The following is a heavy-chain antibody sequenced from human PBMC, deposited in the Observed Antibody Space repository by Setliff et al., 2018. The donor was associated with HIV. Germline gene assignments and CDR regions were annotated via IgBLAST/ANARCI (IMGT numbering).Heavy chain of an antibody. D-gene: IGHD3-9*01. Sequence: PSETLSLTCAVYGGSFSNYYWSWIRQSPGEGLEWIGEINHGGSTNYNPSLKSRVTMSVDTSKNQFSLQLTSVTAADTAVYYCARSGNILTDYSYYSYSMDVWGGGTTVTVSS. V-gene: IGHV4-34*01. CDR2: INHGGST. CDR1: GGSFSNYY. CDR3: ARSGNILTDYSYYSYSMDV. J-gene: IGHJ6*03.